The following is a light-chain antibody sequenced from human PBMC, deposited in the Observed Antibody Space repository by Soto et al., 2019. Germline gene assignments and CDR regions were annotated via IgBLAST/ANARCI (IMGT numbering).Light chain of an antibody. CDR3: QQYYRPWT. V-gene: IGKV4-1*01. CDR1: QSVLYSSNNKNY. J-gene: IGKJ1*01. CDR2: WAS. Sequence: DIVMTQSPDSLAVSLGERATINCKSSQSVLYSSNNKNYLAWYQQKPGQPPKLLIYWASTRESGVPDRFSGSGSGKDFTLTISSLQADDVAVYYCQQYYRPWTFGQGTKVEIK.